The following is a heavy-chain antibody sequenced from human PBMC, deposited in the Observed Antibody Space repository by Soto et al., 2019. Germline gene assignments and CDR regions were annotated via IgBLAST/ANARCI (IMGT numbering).Heavy chain of an antibody. CDR2: MFYGVST. J-gene: IGHJ4*02. CDR1: GSSINSSGYY. D-gene: IGHD3-3*02. CDR3: ARLPSRHLVDY. V-gene: IGHV4-39*01. Sequence: WETLSLTCTVSGSSINSSGYYWGWIRQAPGKGLEWIGSMFYGVSTYYNPSLQRRVTVSVDTSKNQFSLNLRSVTAADTAVYYCARLPSRHLVDYWGQGTLVTVS.